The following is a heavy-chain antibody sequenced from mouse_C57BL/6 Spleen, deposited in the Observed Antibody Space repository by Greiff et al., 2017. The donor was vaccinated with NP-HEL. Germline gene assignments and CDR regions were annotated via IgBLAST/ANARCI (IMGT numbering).Heavy chain of an antibody. CDR3: ARYDYEWFAY. V-gene: IGHV1-81*01. J-gene: IGHJ3*01. CDR1: GYTFTSYG. D-gene: IGHD2-4*01. CDR2: IYPRSGNT. Sequence: VQLQQSGAELARPGASVKLSCKASGYTFTSYGISWVKQRTGQGLEWIGEIYPRSGNTYYNEKFKGKATLTADKSSSTAYMELRNLTSEDSAVYFCARYDYEWFAYWGQGTLVTVSA.